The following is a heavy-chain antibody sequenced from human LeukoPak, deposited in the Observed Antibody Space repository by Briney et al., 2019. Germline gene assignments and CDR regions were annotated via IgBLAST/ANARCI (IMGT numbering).Heavy chain of an antibody. Sequence: PGGSLRLFCAASGLTFSTYSMNWVRHAPGKGLDGVSAISSSSTYIYYADSVKGRFTISRDNAKNSLYLQMNSLRAEDTAVYYCARDACPNGVCTFDYWGQGTLVTVSS. V-gene: IGHV3-21*01. J-gene: IGHJ4*02. CDR3: ARDACPNGVCTFDY. D-gene: IGHD2-8*01. CDR2: ISSSSTYI. CDR1: GLTFSTYS.